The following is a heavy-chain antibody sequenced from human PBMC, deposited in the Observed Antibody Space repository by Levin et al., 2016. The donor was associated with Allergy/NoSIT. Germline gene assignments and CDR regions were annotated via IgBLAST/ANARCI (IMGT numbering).Heavy chain of an antibody. V-gene: IGHV3-13*01. CDR2: IGTVGDT. J-gene: IGHJ4*02. CDR3: VRGGATGFDY. Sequence: GESLKISCAASGFPFSSFDMHWVRQATGKGLEWVSSIGTVGDTFYLDSVRGRFTISRENAKNSLYLQMNSLTAGDTAVYSCVRGGATGFDYWGQGTLVTVSS. CDR1: GFPFSSFD.